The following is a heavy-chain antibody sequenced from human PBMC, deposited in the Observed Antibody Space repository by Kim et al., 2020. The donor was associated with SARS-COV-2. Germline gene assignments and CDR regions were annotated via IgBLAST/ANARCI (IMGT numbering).Heavy chain of an antibody. J-gene: IGHJ6*01. D-gene: IGHD2-8*02. CDR1: GYTFTSYD. CDR2: MNPNSGNT. Sequence: ASVKVSCKASGYTFTSYDINWVRQATGQGLEWMGWMNPNSGNTGYAQKFQGRVTMTRNTSISTAYMELSSLRSEDTAVYYCARGCGRCIVVVVYAIKNYYCGLDLWGQGTTVTVSS. V-gene: IGHV1-8*02. CDR3: ARGCGRCIVVVVYAIKNYYCGLDL.